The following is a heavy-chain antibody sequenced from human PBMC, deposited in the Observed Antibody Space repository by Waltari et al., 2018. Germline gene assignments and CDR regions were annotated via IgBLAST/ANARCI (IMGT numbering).Heavy chain of an antibody. Sequence: QVQLVESGGGVVQPGRSLRLSCAASGFTFSSYGMHWVRQSPGKGLGRVVVIVYDGSNKYNADSVKSGFSSSRDNTNNTQNMQMISLRGEDTAVYYCARGSYYDYYFGMDVWGQGTTVTVSS. CDR2: IVYDGSNK. CDR3: ARGSYYDYYFGMDV. J-gene: IGHJ6*02. CDR1: GFTFSSYG. V-gene: IGHV3-30*03.